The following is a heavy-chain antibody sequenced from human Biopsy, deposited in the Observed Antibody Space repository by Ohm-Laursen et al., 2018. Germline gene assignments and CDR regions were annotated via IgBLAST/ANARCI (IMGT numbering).Heavy chain of an antibody. D-gene: IGHD2-2*02. CDR3: ARIPILVVPAAIVYRHRRHLQGLDV. CDR1: GFSLNTRGTS. V-gene: IGHV2-70*16. J-gene: IGHJ6*02. Sequence: TQTLTLTCTLSGFSLNTRGTSVTWIRQPPGKALEWLARIDWDDAKFYNGSLKTRLTISKDTSENHVVLTLSDVDPVDTATYYCARIPILVVPAAIVYRHRRHLQGLDVWGQGTTVIVSS. CDR2: IDWDDAK.